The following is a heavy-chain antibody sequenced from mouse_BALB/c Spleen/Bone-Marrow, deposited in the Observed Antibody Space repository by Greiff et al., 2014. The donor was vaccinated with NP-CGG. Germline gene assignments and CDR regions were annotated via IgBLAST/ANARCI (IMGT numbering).Heavy chain of an antibody. CDR1: EYEFPSHD. CDR2: INSDGGST. CDR3: ARHRYDYDGAMDY. V-gene: IGHV5-2*01. J-gene: IGHJ4*01. Sequence: EVKLMESGGGLVQPGESLKLSCESDEYEFPSHDMSWVRKTPEKRLELVAAINSDGGSTYYPDTMERRFIISRDNTKKTLYLQMSSLRSEDTALYYCARHRYDYDGAMDYWGRGTSVTVSS. D-gene: IGHD2-4*01.